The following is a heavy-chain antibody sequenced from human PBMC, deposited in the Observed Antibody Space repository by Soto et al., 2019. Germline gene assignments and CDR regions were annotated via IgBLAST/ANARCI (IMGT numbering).Heavy chain of an antibody. CDR1: GFTFGDYA. J-gene: IGHJ3*02. Sequence: GGSLRLSCTASGFTFGDYARSWFRQAPGKGLEWVGFIRSKAYGGTTEYAASVKGRFTISRDDSKSIAYLQMNSLKTEDTAVYYCTRDWVDIVVVVAATDDAFDIWGQGTMVTVSS. D-gene: IGHD2-15*01. CDR3: TRDWVDIVVVVAATDDAFDI. V-gene: IGHV3-49*03. CDR2: IRSKAYGGTT.